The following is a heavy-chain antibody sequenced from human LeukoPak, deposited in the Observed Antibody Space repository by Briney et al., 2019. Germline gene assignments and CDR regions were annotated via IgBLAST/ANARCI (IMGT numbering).Heavy chain of an antibody. J-gene: IGHJ4*02. V-gene: IGHV1-3*01. CDR3: ARPKYQLLYCFGY. D-gene: IGHD2-2*02. Sequence: ASVKVSCKASGYTFTSYAMHWVRQAPGQRLEWMGWINAGNGNTKYSQKFQGRATITRDTSASTAYMELSSLRSEDTAVYYCARPKYQLLYCFGYWGQGTLVTVSS. CDR2: INAGNGNT. CDR1: GYTFTSYA.